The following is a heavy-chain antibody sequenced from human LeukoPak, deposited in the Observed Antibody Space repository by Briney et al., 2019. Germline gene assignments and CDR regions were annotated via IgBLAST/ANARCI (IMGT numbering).Heavy chain of an antibody. CDR1: GFAVDDYA. D-gene: IGHD1-20*01. J-gene: IGHJ6*02. V-gene: IGHV3-9*01. CDR3: AKDVLTATTFDSGMNV. CDR2: IGWNSGSI. Sequence: GGSLRLSCAASGFAVDDYAMHWVRQAPGKGLEWVSGIGWNSGSIGYADSVKGRFTISRDNAKNSLYLQMNSLRAEDTALYYCAKDVLTATTFDSGMNVWGQGTTVTVSS.